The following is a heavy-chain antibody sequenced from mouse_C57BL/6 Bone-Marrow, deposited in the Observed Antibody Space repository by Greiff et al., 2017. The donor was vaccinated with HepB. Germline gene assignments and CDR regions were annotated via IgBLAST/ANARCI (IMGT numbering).Heavy chain of an antibody. D-gene: IGHD1-1*01. Sequence: VHVKQSGPVLVKPGPSVKISCKASGFTFTDYYMHWVKQSHGKSLEWIGLVYPYNGGTSYNQKFKGKATLTVDTSSSTAYMELNSLTSEDSAVYYCARCGYYYGSSYDYFDYWGQGTTLTVSS. V-gene: IGHV1-36*01. J-gene: IGHJ2*01. CDR2: VYPYNGGT. CDR1: GFTFTDYY. CDR3: ARCGYYYGSSYDYFDY.